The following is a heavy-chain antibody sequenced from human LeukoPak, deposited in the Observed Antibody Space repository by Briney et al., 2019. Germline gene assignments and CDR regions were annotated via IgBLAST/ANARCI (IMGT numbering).Heavy chain of an antibody. CDR3: ASDYYDILTGYADFDY. CDR1: GFTFSSYS. V-gene: IGHV3-21*01. D-gene: IGHD3-9*01. Sequence: GGSLRLSCAASGFTFSSYSMNWVRQAPGKGLEWVSSISSSSSYIYYADSVKGRFTISRDNAKNSLYLQMNSLRAEDPAVYYCASDYYDILTGYADFDYWGQGTLVTVSS. J-gene: IGHJ4*02. CDR2: ISSSSSYI.